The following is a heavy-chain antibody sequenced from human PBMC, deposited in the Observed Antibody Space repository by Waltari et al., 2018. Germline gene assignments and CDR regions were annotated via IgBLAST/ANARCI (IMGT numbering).Heavy chain of an antibody. J-gene: IGHJ4*02. Sequence: QVQLVQSGAEVKKPGSSVTVSCTASGGTFSSYAISWVRPAPGQGLEWMGGINPSLGTGNDEKKVQGRVTITADESTSTAYRELSSLRAEDTAVYYCARGSDTAMMGIDYWGQGTLVTVSS. V-gene: IGHV1-69*01. CDR2: INPSLGTG. CDR1: GGTFSSYA. D-gene: IGHD5-18*01. CDR3: ARGSDTAMMGIDY.